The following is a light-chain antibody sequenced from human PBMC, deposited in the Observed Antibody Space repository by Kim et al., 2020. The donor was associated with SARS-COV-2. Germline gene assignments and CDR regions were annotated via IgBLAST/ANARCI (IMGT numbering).Light chain of an antibody. J-gene: IGKJ1*01. V-gene: IGKV1-27*01. Sequence: ASVGDRVTITCRASQGISSYLAWYQQKPGKAPTVLIYGASTLQSGVPSRFSGSGSGTDFTLTISSLQPEDVATYYCQKYDSYPRTFGQGTKVDIK. CDR2: GAS. CDR3: QKYDSYPRT. CDR1: QGISSY.